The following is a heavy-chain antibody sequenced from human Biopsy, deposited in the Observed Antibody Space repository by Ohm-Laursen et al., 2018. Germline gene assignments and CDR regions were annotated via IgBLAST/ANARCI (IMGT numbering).Heavy chain of an antibody. V-gene: IGHV3-21*01. Sequence: SLRLSCAASGFRFSLYSMNWVRQAPGKGLEWVSSIKNSENYTYYADSVKGRFIISRDNAKNSLYLQMNSLRAEDTAVYYCARAYPPPGRRLVVVAGDFDCWGQGTRVTVSS. D-gene: IGHD2-15*01. CDR1: GFRFSLYS. CDR3: ARAYPPPGRRLVVVAGDFDC. J-gene: IGHJ4*02. CDR2: IKNSENYT.